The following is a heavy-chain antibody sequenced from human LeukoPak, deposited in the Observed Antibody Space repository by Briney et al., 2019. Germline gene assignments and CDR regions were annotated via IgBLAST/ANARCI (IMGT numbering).Heavy chain of an antibody. D-gene: IGHD2-21*02. V-gene: IGHV4-34*01. CDR1: GGSFSGYY. J-gene: IGHJ4*02. Sequence: PSETLSLTCAVYGGSFSGYYWSWIRQPPGKGLEWIGEINHSGSTNYNPSLKSRVTISVDTSKNQFSLKLSSVTAADTAVYYCASLLIRGDRFDYWGQGTLVTVSS. CDR2: INHSGST. CDR3: ASLLIRGDRFDY.